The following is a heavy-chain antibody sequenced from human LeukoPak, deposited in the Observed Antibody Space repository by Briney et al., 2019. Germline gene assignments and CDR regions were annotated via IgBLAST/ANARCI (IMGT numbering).Heavy chain of an antibody. CDR3: AREQYSSSWYEVKAY. V-gene: IGHV3-23*01. J-gene: IGHJ4*02. CDR2: ISGSGCST. CDR1: GFTFSSYS. D-gene: IGHD6-13*01. Sequence: GGSLRLSCAASGFTFSSYSMIWVRQAPGKGREGVSAISGSGCSTYYADSVKGRFTISRDNSKNTLYLQMNSLRAEETAVYYCAREQYSSSWYEVKAYWGQGTLVPVSS.